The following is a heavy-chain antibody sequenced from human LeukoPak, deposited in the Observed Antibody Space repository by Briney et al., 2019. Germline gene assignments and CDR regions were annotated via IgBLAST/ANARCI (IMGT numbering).Heavy chain of an antibody. J-gene: IGHJ4*02. CDR3: ARDISLLYSSGWYGAYYFDY. D-gene: IGHD6-19*01. CDR1: VGSIRDSY. V-gene: IGHV4-4*07. Sequence: PSETLSLTCSVSVGSIRDSYWSWIRQPAGKGLEWIGRIYTSGSTNYNPSLKSRVTISVDKSKNQFSLKLSSVTAADTAVYYCARDISLLYSSGWYGAYYFDYWGQGTLVTVSS. CDR2: IYTSGST.